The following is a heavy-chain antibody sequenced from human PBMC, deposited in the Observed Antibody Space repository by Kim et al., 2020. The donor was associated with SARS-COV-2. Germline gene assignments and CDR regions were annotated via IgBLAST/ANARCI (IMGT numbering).Heavy chain of an antibody. CDR3: AREKGGAAAGNNFDY. V-gene: IGHV1-69*13. J-gene: IGHJ4*02. CDR1: GGTFSSYA. Sequence: SVKVSCKASGGTFSSYAISWVRQAPGQGLEWMGGIIPIFGTANYAQKFQGRVTITADESTSTAYMELSSLRSEDTAVYYCAREKGGAAAGNNFDYWGQGTLVTVSS. D-gene: IGHD6-13*01. CDR2: IIPIFGTA.